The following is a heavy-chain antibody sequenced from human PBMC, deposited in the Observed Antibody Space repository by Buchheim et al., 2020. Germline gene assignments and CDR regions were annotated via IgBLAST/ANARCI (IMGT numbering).Heavy chain of an antibody. J-gene: IGHJ6*02. CDR3: ARDRDGGSPGGMDV. Sequence: QVQLVESGGGVVQPGRSLRLSCAASGFTFSTYAMHWVRQAPGKGLEWVAVISFDGSNKYYADSVKGRLTISRDNSKYTLYLQMNSLRTEDTAVYYCARDRDGGSPGGMDVWGQGTT. CDR1: GFTFSTYA. CDR2: ISFDGSNK. D-gene: IGHD2-15*01. V-gene: IGHV3-30-3*01.